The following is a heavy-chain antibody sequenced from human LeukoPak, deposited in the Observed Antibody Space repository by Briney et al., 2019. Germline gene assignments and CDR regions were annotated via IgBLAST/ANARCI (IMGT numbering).Heavy chain of an antibody. D-gene: IGHD1-26*01. V-gene: IGHV4-39*01. CDR3: ARRGGSGRAFDY. J-gene: IGHJ4*02. Sequence: SETLSLTCSVSGASISGGTYYWGWIRQPPGKGLEWIGSIYYTGSTYDNPSLKSRVTISVDTSKTQFSLRLSSVTAADTAVYYCARRGGSGRAFDYWGQGTLVTVSS. CDR2: IYYTGST. CDR1: GASISGGTYY.